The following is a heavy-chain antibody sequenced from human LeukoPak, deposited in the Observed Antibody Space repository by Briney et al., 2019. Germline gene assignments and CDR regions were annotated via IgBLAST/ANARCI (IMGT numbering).Heavy chain of an antibody. V-gene: IGHV1-3*01. D-gene: IGHD1-26*01. CDR3: ARDSGSGNNDY. J-gene: IGHJ4*02. CDR2: INAGNGNT. CDR1: VHTFTSYA. Sequence: ASVKVSCKASVHTFTSYAMHWVRQAPGQRLEWMGWINAGNGNTKYSQKFQGRVTITRDTSASTAYMELSSLRSEDAAVYYCARDSGSGNNDYWGQGTLVTVSS.